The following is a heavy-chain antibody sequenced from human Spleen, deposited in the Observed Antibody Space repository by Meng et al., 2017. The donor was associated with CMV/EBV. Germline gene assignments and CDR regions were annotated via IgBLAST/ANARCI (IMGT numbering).Heavy chain of an antibody. CDR3: ARVIGFTGNDPDY. CDR1: GFTLDDYA. D-gene: IGHD5-12*01. Sequence: SLKISCAASGFTLDDYAMHWVRQAPGKGLEWVSGISWNSGSIGYADSVKGRFTISRDNAKSSLCLQMNSLRAEDTGVYYCARVIGFTGNDPDYWGQGTLVTVSS. V-gene: IGHV3-9*01. CDR2: ISWNSGSI. J-gene: IGHJ4*02.